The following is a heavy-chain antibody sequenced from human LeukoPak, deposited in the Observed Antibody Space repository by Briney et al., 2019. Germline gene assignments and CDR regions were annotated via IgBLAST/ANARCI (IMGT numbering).Heavy chain of an antibody. Sequence: PSETLSLTCAVYGGSFSGYYWSWIRQPPGKGLEWIGEINHSGSTNYNPSLKSRVTISVDTSKNQFSLKLSSVTAADTAVYYCARGPPFGAETKLERWRSDYWGQGALVTVSS. CDR1: GGSFSGYY. CDR2: INHSGST. V-gene: IGHV4-34*01. CDR3: ARGPPFGAETKLERWRSDY. J-gene: IGHJ4*02. D-gene: IGHD1-1*01.